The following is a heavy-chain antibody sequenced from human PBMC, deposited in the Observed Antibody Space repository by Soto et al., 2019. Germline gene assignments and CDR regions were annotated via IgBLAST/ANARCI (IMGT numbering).Heavy chain of an antibody. CDR3: RRDEVRNGVGV. CDR1: GFTFTSYW. Sequence: GASLRPSCEPSGFTFTSYWIGWVLQAPGKGLERVANIKGDGSEKKYVDSVKGRFTISRDNANNSVYLQMNSLRAEDTALPYCRRDEVRNGVGVWGQGTTVTVSS. CDR2: IKGDGSEK. V-gene: IGHV3-7*01. J-gene: IGHJ6*02.